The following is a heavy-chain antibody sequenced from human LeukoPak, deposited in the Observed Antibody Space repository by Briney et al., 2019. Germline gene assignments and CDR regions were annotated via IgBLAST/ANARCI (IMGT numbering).Heavy chain of an antibody. Sequence: ASVTVSFKASGGTFISYAISWVRQAPGQGVEWMGRIIPILAIANYAQKFPGTVTITADKSTSTAYMELSSLRSEDTAVYYCARELRDGYNWGAFDIWGQGTMVTVSS. D-gene: IGHD5-24*01. CDR3: ARELRDGYNWGAFDI. CDR2: IIPILAIA. J-gene: IGHJ3*02. CDR1: GGTFISYA. V-gene: IGHV1-69*04.